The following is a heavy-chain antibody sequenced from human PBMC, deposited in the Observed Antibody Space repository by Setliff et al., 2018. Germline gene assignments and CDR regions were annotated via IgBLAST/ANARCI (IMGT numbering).Heavy chain of an antibody. Sequence: LSLTCAVYGGSFSGYYWSWIRQPPGKGLEWIGEINHSGSTNYNPSLKSRVTISVDTSKNQFSLKLSSVTAADTAVYYCARGKERITMIVVVTSGAFDIWGQGTMVTVS. D-gene: IGHD3-22*01. CDR2: INHSGST. CDR1: GGSFSGYY. CDR3: ARGKERITMIVVVTSGAFDI. V-gene: IGHV4-34*01. J-gene: IGHJ3*02.